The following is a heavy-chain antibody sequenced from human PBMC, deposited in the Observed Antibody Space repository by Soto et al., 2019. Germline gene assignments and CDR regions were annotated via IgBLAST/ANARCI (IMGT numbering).Heavy chain of an antibody. CDR2: IKQDGSEK. CDR1: GFSFSSCC. J-gene: IGHJ6*02. CDR3: ARERYYGGSVESTDYYYGMDV. D-gene: IGHD3-10*01. V-gene: IGHV3-7*01. Sequence: TWGSRRRSCLASGFSFSSCCISWVRQPPGKRMERVANIKQDGSEKYYGDSVKGRFTISRDNAKNSLYLQMNSLRAEDTAVYYCARERYYGGSVESTDYYYGMDVWGQGTRVTVS.